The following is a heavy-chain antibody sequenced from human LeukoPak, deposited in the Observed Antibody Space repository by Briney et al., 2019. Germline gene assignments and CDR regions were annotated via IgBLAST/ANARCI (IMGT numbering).Heavy chain of an antibody. D-gene: IGHD3-22*01. CDR2: IYYSGST. CDR3: ARRGYDSSGYYYAY. Sequence: SETLSLTCTVSGGSISSSSYYWGWIRQPPGKGLEWIGSIYYSGSTYYNPSLKSRVPISVDTSKNQFSLKLSSVTAADTAVYYCARRGYDSSGYYYAYWGQGTLVTVSS. CDR1: GGSISSSSYY. V-gene: IGHV4-39*01. J-gene: IGHJ4*02.